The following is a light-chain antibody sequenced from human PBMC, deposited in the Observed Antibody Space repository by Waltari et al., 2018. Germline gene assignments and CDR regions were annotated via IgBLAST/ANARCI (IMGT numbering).Light chain of an antibody. CDR1: QGINNY. J-gene: IGKJ2*03. V-gene: IGKV1-33*01. CDR2: YAS. Sequence: DIQMTQSPSSLSASVGERVTSTCRASQGINNYLSWYQQKPGKAPKRLIYYASSLESGVPSRFSGSGSGTDYTLTISSLQPEDVATYSCQQYDNFPYSFGQGTKVEIK. CDR3: QQYDNFPYS.